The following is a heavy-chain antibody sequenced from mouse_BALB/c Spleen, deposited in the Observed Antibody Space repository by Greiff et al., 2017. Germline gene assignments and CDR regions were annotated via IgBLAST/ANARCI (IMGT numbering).Heavy chain of an antibody. V-gene: IGHV2-9*02. CDR1: GFSLTSYG. CDR3: AREVYGSRAWFAY. Sequence: QVQLQQSGPGLVAPSQSLSITCTVSGFSLTSYGVHWVRQPPGKGLEWLGVIWAGGSTNYNSALMSRLSISKDNSKSQVFLKMNSLQTDDTAMYYCAREVYGSRAWFAYWGQGTLVTVSA. D-gene: IGHD1-1*01. J-gene: IGHJ3*01. CDR2: IWAGGST.